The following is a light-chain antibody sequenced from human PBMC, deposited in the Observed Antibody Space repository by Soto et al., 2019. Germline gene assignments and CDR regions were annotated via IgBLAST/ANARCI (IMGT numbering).Light chain of an antibody. Sequence: IVLAQSPATLSLSPGERATISCRASHSVANNYLAWYQQKHGQAPRLIIFAASSRATGVPHRFTASGSGTDFTLTISGLEPEDFAVYFCQQYGSSPYTFGPGTKLERK. V-gene: IGKV3-20*01. CDR1: HSVANNY. CDR2: AAS. J-gene: IGKJ2*01. CDR3: QQYGSSPYT.